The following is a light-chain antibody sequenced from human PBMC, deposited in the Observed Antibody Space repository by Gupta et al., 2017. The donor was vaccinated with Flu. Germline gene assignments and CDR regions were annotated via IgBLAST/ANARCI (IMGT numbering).Light chain of an antibody. CDR2: RNN. J-gene: IGLJ1*01. V-gene: IGLV1-47*01. Sequence: SVLTQPPSSSGTPWQMVTISCSRSSSNIGSNYVYWYQQLPETAPKLLIYRNNQRPSGVPDRFSGSKSGTSASLAITGLRSEDEADYYCAAWDDSLSGPVFGTGTKVTVL. CDR1: SSNIGSNY. CDR3: AAWDDSLSGPV.